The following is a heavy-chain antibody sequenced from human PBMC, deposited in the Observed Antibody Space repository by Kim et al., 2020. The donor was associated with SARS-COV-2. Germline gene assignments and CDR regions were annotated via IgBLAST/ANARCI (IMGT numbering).Heavy chain of an antibody. CDR1: GGTFSSYA. CDR3: ASGFPWDIVVVPGYEPDNYYYGMDV. Sequence: SVKVSCKASGGTFSSYAISWVRQAPGQGLEWMGGIIPIFGTANYAQKFQGRVTITADESTSTAYMELSSLRSEDTAVYYCASGFPWDIVVVPGYEPDNYYYGMDVWGQGTTVTVSS. CDR2: IIPIFGTA. V-gene: IGHV1-69*13. J-gene: IGHJ6*02. D-gene: IGHD2-2*01.